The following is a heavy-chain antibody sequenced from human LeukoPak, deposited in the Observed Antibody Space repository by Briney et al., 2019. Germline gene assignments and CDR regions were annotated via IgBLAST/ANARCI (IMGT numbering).Heavy chain of an antibody. CDR1: GFTFSNYW. Sequence: GGSLRLSCAASGFTFSNYWMSWVRQAPGMGLERVANIKADGSGKYYVDSVRGRFSISRDNAKNSLYLELNNLRAEDTGVYFCARDRGWQQFDYWGQGTLVTVSS. D-gene: IGHD5-24*01. J-gene: IGHJ4*01. CDR3: ARDRGWQQFDY. CDR2: IKADGSGK. V-gene: IGHV3-7*01.